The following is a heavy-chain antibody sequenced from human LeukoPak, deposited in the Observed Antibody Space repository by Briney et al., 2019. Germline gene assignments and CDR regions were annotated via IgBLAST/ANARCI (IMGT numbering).Heavy chain of an antibody. CDR2: IIPVLRTA. V-gene: IGHV1-69*04. D-gene: IGHD6-13*01. Sequence: SVKVSCKASGGSFTAYAINWVRQAPGQGLEWMVRIIPVLRTANSAQRFQGRVTINAERSTSTVYMELRSLTSEDTAVYCARDLSAGSSSWAADWGQGTLVTVSS. CDR3: ARDLSAGSSSWAAD. CDR1: GGSFTAYA. J-gene: IGHJ1*01.